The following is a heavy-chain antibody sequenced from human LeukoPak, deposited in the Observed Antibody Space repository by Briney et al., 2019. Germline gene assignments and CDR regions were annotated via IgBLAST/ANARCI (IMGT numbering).Heavy chain of an antibody. V-gene: IGHV1-8*02. CDR3: ARPGNYGGNFDY. Sequence: ASVKVSCKASGYTFTGYYMHWVRQATGQGLEWMGWMNPNSGNTGYAQKFQGRVTMTRNTSISTAYMELSSLRSEDTAVYYCARPGNYGGNFDYWGQGTLVTVSS. J-gene: IGHJ4*02. CDR1: GYTFTGYY. CDR2: MNPNSGNT. D-gene: IGHD4-17*01.